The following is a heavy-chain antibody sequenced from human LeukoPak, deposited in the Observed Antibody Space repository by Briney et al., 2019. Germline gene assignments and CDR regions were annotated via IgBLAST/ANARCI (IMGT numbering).Heavy chain of an antibody. Sequence: GGSLRLSCAASGFTFSSYAMNWVRQAPGKGLEWVASITSSSAYIYYGDSVKGRVRISRDNAKNSLYLQMTALIAEDTAVYYCARDPPNNGYDFDYWGQGILVTVSS. J-gene: IGHJ4*02. D-gene: IGHD3-22*01. CDR3: ARDPPNNGYDFDY. V-gene: IGHV3-21*01. CDR1: GFTFSSYA. CDR2: ITSSSAYI.